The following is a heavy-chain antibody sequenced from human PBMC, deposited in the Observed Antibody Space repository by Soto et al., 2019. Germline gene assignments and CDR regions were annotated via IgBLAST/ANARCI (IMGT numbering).Heavy chain of an antibody. D-gene: IGHD2-2*01. J-gene: IGHJ4*02. CDR2: IKQDGSEK. CDR3: AKSLSAIPGDS. Sequence: EVQLVESGGGLVQSGGSLRLSCAASGFTFSSYWMSRVRQGPGKGPEWVANIKQDGSEKYYVDSVEGRFTISRDNAKNSLYLQMTSLRAEDTAVYHCAKSLSAIPGDSWGQGTLVTVSS. CDR1: GFTFSSYW. V-gene: IGHV3-7*05.